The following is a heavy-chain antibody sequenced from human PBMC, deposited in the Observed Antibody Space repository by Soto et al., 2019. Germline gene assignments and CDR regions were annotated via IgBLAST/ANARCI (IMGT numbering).Heavy chain of an antibody. Sequence: QVHLVQSGAEVKKPGASVKVSCKASGYTFTSYGITWVRQAPGQGLEWMGWISAHNGNTGYAQKLQGRVIVTRDTTTSTAYMELRSLRSDDTAVYYCARGRYVDYWGQGALVTVSS. CDR1: GYTFTSYG. J-gene: IGHJ4*02. CDR2: ISAHNGNT. CDR3: ARGRYVDY. V-gene: IGHV1-18*01. D-gene: IGHD1-1*01.